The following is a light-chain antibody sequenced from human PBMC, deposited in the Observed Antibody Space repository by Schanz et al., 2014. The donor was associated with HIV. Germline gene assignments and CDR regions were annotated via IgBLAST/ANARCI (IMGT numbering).Light chain of an antibody. CDR1: QRISWW. J-gene: IGKJ2*02. Sequence: DIQMTQSPSTLSTSVGDRVTLTCRASQRISWWLAWYQQKPGQAPSLLIYRASTLQTGVPSRFSGSGSGTEFTLTISSLQPADFATYFCLQYDSDSWTFGQGTKLEIQ. CDR2: RAS. V-gene: IGKV1-5*03. CDR3: LQYDSDSWT.